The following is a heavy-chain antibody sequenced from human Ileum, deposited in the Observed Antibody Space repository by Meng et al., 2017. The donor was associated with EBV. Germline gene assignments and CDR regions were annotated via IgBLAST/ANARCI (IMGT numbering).Heavy chain of an antibody. V-gene: IGHV4-4*02. D-gene: IGHD3-22*01. Sequence: QGHRKGSGPCLVKPSGTLSLTCDVSGGSISSSNWCSWVRQAPGKGLEWIGEIHHTESTNYNPSLKSRVTISVDKSKNQFSLKLSYVTAADTAVYYCARESYSDSSGYYSLDYWGQGSLVTVFS. CDR3: ARESYSDSSGYYSLDY. J-gene: IGHJ4*02. CDR1: GGSISSSNW. CDR2: IHHTEST.